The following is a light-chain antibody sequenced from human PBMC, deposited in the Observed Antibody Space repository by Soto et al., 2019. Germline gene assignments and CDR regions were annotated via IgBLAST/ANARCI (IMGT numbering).Light chain of an antibody. CDR2: STS. J-gene: IGKJ1*01. V-gene: IGKV1-39*01. CDR3: QQSYSTPWT. Sequence: DIQMTQSPSSLSASVGDRVTITCRASQSISYYLNWYQQKQGRAPRLLIYSTSTLQSGVPSKFSGSASGTDFTLTISSLQPEDFATYYCQQSYSTPWTFGQGTQVEIK. CDR1: QSISYY.